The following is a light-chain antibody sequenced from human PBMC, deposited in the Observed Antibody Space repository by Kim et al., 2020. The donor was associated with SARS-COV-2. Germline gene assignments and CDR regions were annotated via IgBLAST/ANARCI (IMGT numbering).Light chain of an antibody. CDR3: QSYNRDNVI. CDR2: EDD. CDR1: RCGIDDNY. V-gene: IGLV6-57*03. J-gene: IGLJ2*01. Sequence: GETKTLSCTRNRCGIDDNYRQWYQQRPGGVPTTVIYEDDQRPSGVSDRFSGSIDNSSNSASLTISGLRTEDEADYYCQSYNRDNVIFGGGTQLTVL.